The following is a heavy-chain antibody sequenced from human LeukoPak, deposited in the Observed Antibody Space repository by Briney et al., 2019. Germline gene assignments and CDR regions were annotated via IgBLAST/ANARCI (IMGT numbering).Heavy chain of an antibody. CDR3: STLRGSSSQYFQH. CDR1: GFTFINAW. CDR2: SNSKIDGGTT. D-gene: IGHD6-13*01. V-gene: IGHV3-15*01. J-gene: IGHJ1*01. Sequence: GGSLRLSCAASGFTFINAWMSWVRQAPRQGLEWVCRSNSKIDGGTTDYAAPVKGRFTISRDDSKDTLYLQMDSLKTEDTAVYYCSTLRGSSSQYFQHWGQGTLVTVSS.